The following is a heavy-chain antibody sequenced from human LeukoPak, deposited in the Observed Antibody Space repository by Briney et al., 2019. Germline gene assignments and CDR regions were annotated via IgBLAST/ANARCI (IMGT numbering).Heavy chain of an antibody. D-gene: IGHD2/OR15-2a*01. CDR3: ARDLWNFYEDCGYNRDFDS. Sequence: ASVKVSCKASGYTFTSYGISWVRQAPGQGLEGMGWISAYSGNTNYAQKLQGRVTMTTDTSTSTGYMEVRGLRSDDKAVYYCARDLWNFYEDCGYNRDFDSWGQGTLVSVSS. J-gene: IGHJ5*01. V-gene: IGHV1-18*01. CDR1: GYTFTSYG. CDR2: ISAYSGNT.